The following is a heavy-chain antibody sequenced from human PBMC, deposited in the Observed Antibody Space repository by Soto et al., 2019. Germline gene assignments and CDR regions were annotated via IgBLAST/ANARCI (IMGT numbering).Heavy chain of an antibody. CDR1: GFTFSSYA. CDR2: ISDDGSNK. CDR3: ARDLVGATTGHDY. V-gene: IGHV3-30-3*01. Sequence: QVQLVESGGGVVQPGRSLRLSCAASGFTFSSYAMHWVRQAPGKGLEWVAVISDDGSNKYYADSVKGRFTISRDNSKNTLSLQMNSLRAEDTAVYYCARDLVGATTGHDYWGQGTLVTVSS. J-gene: IGHJ4*02. D-gene: IGHD1-26*01.